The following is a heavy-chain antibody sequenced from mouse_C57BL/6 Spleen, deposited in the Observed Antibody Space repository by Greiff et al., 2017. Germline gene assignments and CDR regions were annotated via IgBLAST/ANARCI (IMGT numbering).Heavy chain of an antibody. CDR1: GFNIKNTY. V-gene: IGHV14-3*01. D-gene: IGHD1-1*01. CDR3: DRVLIYYYGSSSYYFDY. J-gene: IGHJ2*01. CDR2: IDPANGNT. Sequence: VQLQQSVAELVRPGASVKLSCTASGFNIKNTYMHWVKQRPEQGLEWIGRIDPANGNTKYAPKFQGKATITADTSSNTAYLQLSSLTSEDTAIYYCDRVLIYYYGSSSYYFDYWGQGTTLTVSS.